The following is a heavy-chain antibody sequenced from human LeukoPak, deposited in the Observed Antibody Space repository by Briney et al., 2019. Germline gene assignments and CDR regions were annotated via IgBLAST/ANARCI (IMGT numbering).Heavy chain of an antibody. J-gene: IGHJ4*02. Sequence: GGSLRLSCAASGLTFSSYSMNWVRQAPGKGLEWVSSISSSSSYIYYADSVKGRFTISRDNAKNSLYLQMNSLRAEDTAVYYCARGLVGATSPAYFDYWGQGTLVTVSS. CDR3: ARGLVGATSPAYFDY. V-gene: IGHV3-21*01. D-gene: IGHD1-26*01. CDR1: GLTFSSYS. CDR2: ISSSSSYI.